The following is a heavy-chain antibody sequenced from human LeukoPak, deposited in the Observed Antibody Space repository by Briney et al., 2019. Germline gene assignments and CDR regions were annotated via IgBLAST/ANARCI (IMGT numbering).Heavy chain of an antibody. V-gene: IGHV4-61*02. D-gene: IGHD3-3*01. Sequence: PSETLSLTCTVSGGSISSGSYYWSWIRQPAGKGLEWIGRIYTSGSTNYNPSLKSRVTISVDTSKNQFSLKLSSVTAADTAVYYCAREGGSYYDFWSGKDPFDPWGQGTLVTVSS. CDR1: GGSISSGSYY. CDR3: AREGGSYYDFWSGKDPFDP. J-gene: IGHJ5*02. CDR2: IYTSGST.